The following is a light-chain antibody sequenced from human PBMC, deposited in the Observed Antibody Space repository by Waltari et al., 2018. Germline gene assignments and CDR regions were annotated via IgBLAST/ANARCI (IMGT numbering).Light chain of an antibody. CDR1: SSDVGHYNY. Sequence: QSALTQPASVSGSPGQSITISCTGTSSDVGHYNYVSWYQQHPGQAPKLMIYDVSNRPSGVSNRVSGSKSGNTASLTISGLQAEDEADYYCSSYTSSSFDVLFGGGTKLTVL. J-gene: IGLJ2*01. CDR2: DVS. CDR3: SSYTSSSFDVL. V-gene: IGLV2-14*01.